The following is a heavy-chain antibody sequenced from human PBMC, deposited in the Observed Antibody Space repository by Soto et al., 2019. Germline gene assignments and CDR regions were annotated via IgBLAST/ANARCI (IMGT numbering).Heavy chain of an antibody. CDR2: ISNDGRNK. J-gene: IGHJ4*02. Sequence: QVQLVESGGGVVQPGRSLRISCAASGFTFNTYGMHWVRQAPGKGLEWVAIISNDGRNKYYADSAKGQFTISRDNSNNTLFLQMNSLRTDDKAVYYCARDGTGAKMGVLIYVDNWGQGTLVTVSS. D-gene: IGHD3-3*01. CDR3: ARDGTGAKMGVLIYVDN. CDR1: GFTFNTYG. V-gene: IGHV3-30*03.